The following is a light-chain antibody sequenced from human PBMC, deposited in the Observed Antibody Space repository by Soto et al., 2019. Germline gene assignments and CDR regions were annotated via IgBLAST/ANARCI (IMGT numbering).Light chain of an antibody. J-gene: IGKJ1*01. CDR3: LQYDSSART. CDR2: AIS. CDR1: HTISSSD. Sequence: ENVLTQSPGTLSLSPGQRATLSCRASHTISSSDLAWYQHKPGQAPRLLIYAISDRATGVPDRLRGSASGTDITLTITRLEPEDFAVYFSLQYDSSARTFGQGTKMEIK. V-gene: IGKV3-20*01.